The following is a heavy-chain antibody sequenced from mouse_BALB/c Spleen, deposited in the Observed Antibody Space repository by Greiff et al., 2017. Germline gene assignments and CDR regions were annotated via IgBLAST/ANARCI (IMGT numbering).Heavy chain of an antibody. CDR1: GFTFSTYG. D-gene: IGHD2-3*01. CDR2: INSNGGST. J-gene: IGHJ2*01. CDR3: ASDGYYLFDY. V-gene: IGHV5-6-3*01. Sequence: EVQLVESGGGLVQPGGSLKLSCAASGFTFSTYGMSWVRQTPDKRLELVATINSNGGSTYYPDSVKGRFTISRDNAKNTLYLQMSSLKSEDTAMYYCASDGYYLFDYWGQGTTLTVSS.